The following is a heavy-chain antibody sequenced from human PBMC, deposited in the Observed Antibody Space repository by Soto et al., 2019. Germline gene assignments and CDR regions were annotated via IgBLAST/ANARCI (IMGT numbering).Heavy chain of an antibody. CDR1: GGSFSGYY. CDR3: ASAAVGSGSYTIGWFDP. CDR2: INHSGST. D-gene: IGHD3-10*01. V-gene: IGHV4-34*01. Sequence: QVQLQQWGAGLLKPSETLSLTCAVYGGSFSGYYWSWIRQPPGKGLEWIGEINHSGSTNYNPSLKSPATISVDTSKNQCSLKLSSVSAADTAVYYCASAAVGSGSYTIGWFDPWGQGTLVTVSS. J-gene: IGHJ5*02.